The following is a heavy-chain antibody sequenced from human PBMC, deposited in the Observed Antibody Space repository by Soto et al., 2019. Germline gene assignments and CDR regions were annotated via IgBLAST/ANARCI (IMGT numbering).Heavy chain of an antibody. D-gene: IGHD6-19*01. CDR2: IYYSGST. V-gene: IGHV4-30-4*01. J-gene: IGHJ5*02. CDR1: GGSISSGDYY. CDR3: ARERPDGCRLDP. Sequence: SETLSLTCTVSGGSISSGDYYWSWIRQPPGKGPEWIGYIYYSGSTYYNPSLKTRVTISVDTSKNQFSLRLSSVTAADTAVYDCARERPDGCRLDPWGQGTLVTVSS.